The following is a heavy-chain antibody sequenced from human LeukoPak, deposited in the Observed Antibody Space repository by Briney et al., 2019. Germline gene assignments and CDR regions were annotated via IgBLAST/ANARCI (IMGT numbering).Heavy chain of an antibody. J-gene: IGHJ3*02. CDR1: GFIFSNYG. D-gene: IGHD3-22*01. V-gene: IGHV3-30*03. Sequence: PGGSLRLSCEGSGFIFSNYGMNWVRQAPGKGLEWVAIISYDGSNEYYADSVKGRFTISRDNSKNTLYLQMNSLRAEDTAVYYCAAPYDRSGYYYPGGSSHAFDIWGQGTMVTVSS. CDR3: AAPYDRSGYYYPGGSSHAFDI. CDR2: ISYDGSNE.